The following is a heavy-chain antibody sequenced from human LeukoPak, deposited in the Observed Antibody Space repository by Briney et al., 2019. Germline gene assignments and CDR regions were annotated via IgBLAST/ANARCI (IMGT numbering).Heavy chain of an antibody. V-gene: IGHV4-59*01. CDR2: IYYSGST. Sequence: PSETLSLTCTVSGGSISSYYWSWIRQPPGKGLEWIGYIYYSGSTNYNPSLKSRVTISVDTSKNQFSLKLSSVTAADTAVYYCARVGYRDYDSSGYPTGDFDYWGQGTLVTVSS. CDR3: ARVGYRDYDSSGYPTGDFDY. CDR1: GGSISSYY. D-gene: IGHD3-22*01. J-gene: IGHJ4*02.